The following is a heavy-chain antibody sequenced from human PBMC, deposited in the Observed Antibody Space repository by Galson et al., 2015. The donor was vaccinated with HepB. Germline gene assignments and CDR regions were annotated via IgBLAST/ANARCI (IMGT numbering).Heavy chain of an antibody. D-gene: IGHD1-26*01. Sequence: SVKVSCKASGYTFTGYYMHRVRQAPGQGLEWTGWINPNSGGTNCAQKFQGRVTMTRDTSISTAYMELSRLRSDDTAVYYCAREGNSGSFSFWGQGTLVTVSS. CDR1: GYTFTGYY. CDR3: AREGNSGSFSF. CDR2: INPNSGGT. V-gene: IGHV1-2*02. J-gene: IGHJ4*02.